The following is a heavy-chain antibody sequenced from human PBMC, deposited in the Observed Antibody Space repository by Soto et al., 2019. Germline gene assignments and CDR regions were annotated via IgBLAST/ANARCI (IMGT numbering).Heavy chain of an antibody. Sequence: ASVKVSCKASGYTFTGYYMHWVRQAPGQGLEWMGWINPNSGGTNYAQKFQGWVTMTRDTSISTAYMELSRLRSDDTAVYDCARATTYYYGSGSPGYYYYGMDVWGQGTTVTVSS. CDR3: ARATTYYYGSGSPGYYYYGMDV. CDR1: GYTFTGYY. D-gene: IGHD3-10*01. V-gene: IGHV1-2*04. J-gene: IGHJ6*02. CDR2: INPNSGGT.